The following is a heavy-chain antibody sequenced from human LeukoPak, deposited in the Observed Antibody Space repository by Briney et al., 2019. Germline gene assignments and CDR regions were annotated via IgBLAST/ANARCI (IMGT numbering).Heavy chain of an antibody. CDR2: INHSGST. CDR3: ARGQSYGFVY. CDR1: GGSFSGYY. J-gene: IGHJ4*02. Sequence: SETLSLTCAVYGGSFSGYYWSWIRQPPGKGLEWIGEINHSGSTNYNPSLKSRVTISVDTSNNQFSLKLSSVTAADTAVYYCARGQSYGFVYWGQGTLVTVSS. V-gene: IGHV4-34*01. D-gene: IGHD5-18*01.